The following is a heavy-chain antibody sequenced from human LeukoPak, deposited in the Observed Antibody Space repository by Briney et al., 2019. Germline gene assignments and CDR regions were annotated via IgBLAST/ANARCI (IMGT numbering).Heavy chain of an antibody. CDR1: GYTFTGYY. D-gene: IGHD3-10*01. V-gene: IGHV1-2*02. Sequence: VASVKVSCKASGYTFTGYYMHWVRQAPGQGLEWMGWINPNSGGTNYAQKFQGRVTMTRDTSISTAYMELSSLTSDDTAVYFCAKGEISYGSGSPHFDYWAQGTLVTVSS. CDR3: AKGEISYGSGSPHFDY. J-gene: IGHJ4*02. CDR2: INPNSGGT.